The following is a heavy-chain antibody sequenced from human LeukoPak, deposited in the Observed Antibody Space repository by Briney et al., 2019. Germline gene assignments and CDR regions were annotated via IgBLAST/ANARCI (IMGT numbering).Heavy chain of an antibody. CDR2: IYPGDSDT. D-gene: IGHD2-15*01. J-gene: IGHJ4*02. CDR3: ARRGYCSGGSCYSVLHYDY. V-gene: IGHV5-51*01. Sequence: GESLKISCKGSGYSFSSYWIGWVRQMPGKGLEWMGSIYPGDSDTRCSPSFQGQVTISADKSISTAYLQWSSLKASDTAMYYCARRGYCSGGSCYSVLHYDYWGQGTLVTVSS. CDR1: GYSFSSYW.